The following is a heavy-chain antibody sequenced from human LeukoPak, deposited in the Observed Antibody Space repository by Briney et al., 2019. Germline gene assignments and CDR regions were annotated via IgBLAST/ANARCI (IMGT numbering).Heavy chain of an antibody. CDR3: AKNADRGAFCRGGGCYPYYYYYMDV. D-gene: IGHD2-15*01. CDR2: ISHTGGSP. Sequence: GGSLRLSCAASGFTVSSNYMSWVRQAPGKGLEWVSSISHTGGSPYYADSVKGRFTVPRDNSKNTLYLQMNSLTAEDTAIYYCAKNADRGAFCRGGGCYPYYYYYMDVWGTGTTVTISS. J-gene: IGHJ6*03. V-gene: IGHV3-23*01. CDR1: GFTVSSNY.